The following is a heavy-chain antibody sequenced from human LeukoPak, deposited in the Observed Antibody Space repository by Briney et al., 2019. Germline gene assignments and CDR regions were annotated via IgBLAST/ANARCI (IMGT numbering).Heavy chain of an antibody. J-gene: IGHJ3*02. CDR2: IYSGGST. CDR1: GFTVSSNY. V-gene: IGHV3-66*02. CDR3: ARGGWFGDPYAFDI. Sequence: GGSLRLSCAASGFTVSSNYMSWVCQAPGKGLEWVSVIYSGGSTYYADSVKGRFTVSRDNSKNTLYLQMNSLRAEDTAVYYCARGGWFGDPYAFDIWGQGTMVTVSS. D-gene: IGHD3-10*01.